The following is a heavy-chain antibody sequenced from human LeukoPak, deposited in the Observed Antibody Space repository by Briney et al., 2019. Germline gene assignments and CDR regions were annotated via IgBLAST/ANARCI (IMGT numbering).Heavy chain of an antibody. Sequence: AASVKVSCKASGYTFTGYYMHWVRQAPGQGLEWMGWTNPNSGGTNYAQKFQGGVTMTRDTSISTAYMELSRLRSDDTAVYYCAREYSSSSTPDKYYFDYWGQGTLVTVSS. CDR1: GYTFTGYY. D-gene: IGHD6-6*01. CDR3: AREYSSSSTPDKYYFDY. CDR2: TNPNSGGT. J-gene: IGHJ4*02. V-gene: IGHV1-2*02.